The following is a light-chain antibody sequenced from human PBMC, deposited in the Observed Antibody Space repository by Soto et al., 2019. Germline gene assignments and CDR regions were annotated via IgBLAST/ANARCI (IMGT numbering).Light chain of an antibody. J-gene: IGKJ1*01. CDR3: QQCCTTPLT. Sequence: ASQTISSHLNWYQQKPGKAPNLLVYAASSLQSEIPSGFGGRGSGTGFTLTIISLYSAHFALYFCQQCCTTPLTFGQGTKVDIK. CDR2: AAS. V-gene: IGKV1-39*01. CDR1: QTISSH.